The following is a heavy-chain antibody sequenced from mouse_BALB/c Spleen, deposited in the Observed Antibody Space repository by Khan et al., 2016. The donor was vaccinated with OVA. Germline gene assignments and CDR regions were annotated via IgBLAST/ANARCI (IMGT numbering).Heavy chain of an antibody. D-gene: IGHD1-1*02. CDR1: GFNIKDTY. CDR3: ARWGWSYAMDY. Sequence: EVQLQASGAELVKPGASVKLSCTASGFNIKDTYIHWVMQRPEQGLEWIGRIDPANDNTQYDPRFQGKATITADTSSNTAYLQFSSLTSEDTAVYYCARWGWSYAMDYWVQGTSVTVSS. CDR2: IDPANDNT. J-gene: IGHJ4*01. V-gene: IGHV14-3*02.